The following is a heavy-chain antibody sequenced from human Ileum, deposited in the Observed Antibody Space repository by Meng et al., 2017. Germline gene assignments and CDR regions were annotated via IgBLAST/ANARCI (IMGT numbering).Heavy chain of an antibody. CDR3: ARDRDSSSWRTQSDAFDI. Sequence: GGSLRLSCAASGFTFSSYAMHWVRQAPGKGLEWVAVISYDGSNKYYADSVKGRFTISRDNSKNTLYLQMNSLRAEHTAVYYCARDRDSSSWRTQSDAFDIWGQGTMVTVSS. J-gene: IGHJ3*02. CDR2: ISYDGSNK. V-gene: IGHV3-30*01. D-gene: IGHD6-13*01. CDR1: GFTFSSYA.